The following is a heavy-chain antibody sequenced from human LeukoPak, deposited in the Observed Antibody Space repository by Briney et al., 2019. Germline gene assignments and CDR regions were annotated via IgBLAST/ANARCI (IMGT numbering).Heavy chain of an antibody. J-gene: IGHJ4*02. CDR1: GGSISGYY. V-gene: IGHV4-59*08. CDR2: IYYTGST. Sequence: PSETLSLTCSVSGGSISGYYWSWMRQPPGKGLEWIGYIYYTGSTNYNLSLKSRVTISVDTSMNQFSLKLSSVTAADTAVYYCARISSSAPYFDYWGQGSLVTVSS. CDR3: ARISSSAPYFDY. D-gene: IGHD6-6*01.